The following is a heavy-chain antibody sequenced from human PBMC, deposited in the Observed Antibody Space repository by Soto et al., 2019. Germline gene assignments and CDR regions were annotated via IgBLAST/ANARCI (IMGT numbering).Heavy chain of an antibody. D-gene: IGHD4-17*01. CDR1: GFTFSGSA. CDR3: TRPGMTTVTTFDY. Sequence: GGSLRLSCAASGFTFSGSAMHWVRQASGKGLEWVGRIRSKANSYATAYAASVKGRFTISRDDSKNTAYLQMNSLKTEDTAVYYCTRPGMTTVTTFDYWGQGTLVTVSS. V-gene: IGHV3-73*01. J-gene: IGHJ4*02. CDR2: IRSKANSYAT.